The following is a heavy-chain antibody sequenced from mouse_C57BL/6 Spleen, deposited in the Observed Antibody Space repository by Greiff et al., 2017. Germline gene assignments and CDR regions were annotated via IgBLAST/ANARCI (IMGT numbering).Heavy chain of an antibody. D-gene: IGHD2-4*01. Sequence: VQLQQSGPELVKPGASVKISCKASGYSFTGHYMNWVKQSPEKSLEWIGEINPSTGGTTYNQKFKAKATLTVDKSSSAAYMQLKSLTSEDSAVYYCARLGYDYDEYYFDYWGQGTTLTVSS. V-gene: IGHV1-42*01. CDR2: INPSTGGT. CDR3: ARLGYDYDEYYFDY. J-gene: IGHJ2*01. CDR1: GYSFTGHY.